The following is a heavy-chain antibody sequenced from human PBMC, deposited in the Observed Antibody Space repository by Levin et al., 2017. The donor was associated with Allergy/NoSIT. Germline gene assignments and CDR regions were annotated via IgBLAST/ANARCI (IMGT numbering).Heavy chain of an antibody. D-gene: IGHD3-16*01. CDR2: ISGIGGST. J-gene: IGHJ4*02. Sequence: LSLTCAASGFTFSSYAMSWVRQAPGKGLEWVSAISGIGGSTYYADSVKGRFTISRDNSKNTLYLQMNSLRAEDTAVYYCAKGEAGGVYYFDYWGQGTLVTVSS. CDR1: GFTFSSYA. V-gene: IGHV3-23*01. CDR3: AKGEAGGVYYFDY.